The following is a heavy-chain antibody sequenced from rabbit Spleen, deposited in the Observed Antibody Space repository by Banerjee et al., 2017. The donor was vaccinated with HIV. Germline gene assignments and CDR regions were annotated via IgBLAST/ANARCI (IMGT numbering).Heavy chain of an antibody. V-gene: IGHV1S7*01. Sequence: QLKESEGGLVQPGGSLKLSCKASGFDFSRYYMCWVRQAPGKGLEWIGYIDPIFGTTNYASWVNGRFTISGHNAQNTLYLQLNSLTAADTATYFCARAGDGGYDWKLWGPGTLVTVS. CDR1: GFDFSRYY. D-gene: IGHD1-1*01. CDR2: IDPIFGTT. CDR3: ARAGDGGYDWKL. J-gene: IGHJ4*01.